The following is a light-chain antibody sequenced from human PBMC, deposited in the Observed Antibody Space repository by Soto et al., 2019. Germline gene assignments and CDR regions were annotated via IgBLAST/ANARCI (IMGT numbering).Light chain of an antibody. Sequence: QSALTQPPSASGSPGQSVTISCTGTNSDVGGYNYVSWYQHHPGKAPKLMIYEVNKRPSGVSDRFSGSKSGNTASLTVSGLQAEDEADYYCSSYGGRKNVIFGGGTQLTVL. V-gene: IGLV2-8*01. J-gene: IGLJ2*01. CDR1: NSDVGGYNY. CDR2: EVN. CDR3: SSYGGRKNVI.